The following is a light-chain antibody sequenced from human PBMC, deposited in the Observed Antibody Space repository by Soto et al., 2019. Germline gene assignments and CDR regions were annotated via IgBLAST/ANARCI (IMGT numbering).Light chain of an antibody. Sequence: DIQLTQSPSFLSASVGDRVTITCRASQGISSYLAWYQQKPGKAPNLLIYAASTLQSGVPSRFSGSRSGTEFTLTISSLQPEDFATYYCQQLNSYLLTFGGGTKVEIK. CDR3: QQLNSYLLT. CDR1: QGISSY. CDR2: AAS. V-gene: IGKV1-9*01. J-gene: IGKJ4*01.